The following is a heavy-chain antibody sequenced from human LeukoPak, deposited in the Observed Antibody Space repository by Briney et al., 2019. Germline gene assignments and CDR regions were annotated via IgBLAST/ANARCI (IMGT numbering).Heavy chain of an antibody. CDR1: GGSFSGYY. V-gene: IGHV4-34*01. J-gene: IGHJ4*02. CDR2: INHSGST. CDR3: AQYYYEGSGYFPVLDH. Sequence: PSETLSLTCAVYGGSFSGYYWSWIRQPPGKGQEWIGEINHSGSTNYNPSLKSRVTISVDTSKNQFSLKLSSVTAADTAVYYCAQYYYEGSGYFPVLDHWGQGTLVTVSS. D-gene: IGHD3-22*01.